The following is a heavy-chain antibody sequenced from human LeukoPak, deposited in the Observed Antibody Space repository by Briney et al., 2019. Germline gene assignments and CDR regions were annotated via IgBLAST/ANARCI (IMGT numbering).Heavy chain of an antibody. D-gene: IGHD3-3*01. CDR3: ARDHTIFGFDY. J-gene: IGHJ4*02. V-gene: IGHV4-61*02. Sequence: SETLSLTCTVSGGSIRSSTYYWGWIRQPAGKGLEWIGRIYTSGSTNYNPSLKSRVTMSVDTSKNQFSLKLSSVTAADTAVYYCARDHTIFGFDYWGQGTLVTVSS. CDR2: IYTSGST. CDR1: GGSIRSSTYY.